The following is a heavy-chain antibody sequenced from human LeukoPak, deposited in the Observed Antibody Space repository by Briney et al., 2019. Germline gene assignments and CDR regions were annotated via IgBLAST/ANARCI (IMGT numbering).Heavy chain of an antibody. Sequence: TSETLSLTCTVFGGSISSYYWGWIRQPAGKGLEWIWRIYTSGSTNYNPTLKSRVAMSVDTSKNQFSLKLSSVTAADTAVYYCAREIAARPYYYYYMDVWGKGTTVTVSS. CDR1: GGSISSYY. CDR3: AREIAARPYYYYYMDV. V-gene: IGHV4-4*07. CDR2: IYTSGST. J-gene: IGHJ6*03. D-gene: IGHD6-6*01.